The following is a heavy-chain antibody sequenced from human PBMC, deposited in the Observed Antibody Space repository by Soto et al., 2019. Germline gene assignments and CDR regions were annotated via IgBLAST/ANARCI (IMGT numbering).Heavy chain of an antibody. CDR1: GFTFSSYI. CDR3: ARDLGGLWGNAFDI. Sequence: GGSLRLSCAASGFTFSSYIMSWVRQAPGKGLEWVSYISSSSSTIYYADSVKGRFTISRDNAKNSLYLQMNSLRDEDTAVYYCARDLGGLWGNAFDIWGQGTMVTVSS. J-gene: IGHJ3*02. CDR2: ISSSSSTI. D-gene: IGHD3-10*01. V-gene: IGHV3-48*02.